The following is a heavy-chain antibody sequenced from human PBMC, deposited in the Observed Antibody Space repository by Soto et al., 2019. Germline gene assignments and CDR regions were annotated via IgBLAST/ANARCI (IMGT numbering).Heavy chain of an antibody. V-gene: IGHV3-30*18. Sequence: GGSLRLSCAASGFTFSSYGMHWVRQAPGKGLEWVAVISYDGSNKYYADSVKGRFTISRDNSKNTLYLQMNSLRAEDTAVYYCAKDRFFRGGYYYYGMDVWGQGTTVTVS. J-gene: IGHJ6*02. D-gene: IGHD3-3*01. CDR3: AKDRFFRGGYYYYGMDV. CDR1: GFTFSSYG. CDR2: ISYDGSNK.